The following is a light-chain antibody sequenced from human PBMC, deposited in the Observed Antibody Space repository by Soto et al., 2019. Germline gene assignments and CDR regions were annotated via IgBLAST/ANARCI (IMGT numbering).Light chain of an antibody. J-gene: IGKJ4*01. CDR3: QQYGSSPLLT. CDR1: QSVSRSY. CDR2: GAS. Sequence: EIVLTQSPGTLSLSPGERATLSCRGSQSVSRSYLAWYQQKPGQAPRLLIYGASSRATGIPDRFSGSGSGTDFTLTISRLEPEDFAVYYCQQYGSSPLLTFGGGTKVEIK. V-gene: IGKV3-20*01.